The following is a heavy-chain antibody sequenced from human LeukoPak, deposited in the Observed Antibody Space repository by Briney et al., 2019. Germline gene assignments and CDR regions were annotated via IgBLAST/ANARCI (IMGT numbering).Heavy chain of an antibody. CDR2: ISGSTSHI. CDR3: AKAGGTNDLPD. J-gene: IGHJ4*02. D-gene: IGHD3/OR15-3a*01. V-gene: IGHV3-21*01. Sequence: GGSLRLSCAAPGFTFSDYHMNWVRQAPGKGLEWVSSISGSTSHIYYADSARGRFTISRDNAKNSLFLQMNSLKIEDTAVYFCAKAGGTNDLPDWGQGTLVTVSS. CDR1: GFTFSDYH.